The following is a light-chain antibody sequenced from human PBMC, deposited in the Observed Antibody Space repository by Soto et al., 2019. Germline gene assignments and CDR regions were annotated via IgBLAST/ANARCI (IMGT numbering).Light chain of an antibody. CDR1: QGIGNY. J-gene: IGKJ3*01. V-gene: IGKV1-27*01. Sequence: IQMTQSPSSLSASVGDRVTITCPASQGIGNYLAWYQQRPGKGPKLLIYAASTLQSGVPSRFSGTGSGTDFALTISSLLPEDVATYYCQNLDSAAFTFGPGTKVDIK. CDR3: QNLDSAAFT. CDR2: AAS.